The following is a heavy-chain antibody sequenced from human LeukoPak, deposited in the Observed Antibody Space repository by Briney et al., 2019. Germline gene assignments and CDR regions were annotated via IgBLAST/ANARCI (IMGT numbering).Heavy chain of an antibody. CDR2: IGISSNKI. CDR1: GFTLRSYT. CDR3: ARVGSIAAAGTTDY. V-gene: IGHV3-21*04. D-gene: IGHD6-13*01. J-gene: IGHJ4*02. Sequence: GGSLRLSCSASGFTLRSYTMNWVRQAPGKGLEWVSSIGISSNKIYYADSVKGRFIISRDNAKNSVYLQMNSLRAEDTAIYYCARVGSIAAAGTTDYWGQGTLVTVSS.